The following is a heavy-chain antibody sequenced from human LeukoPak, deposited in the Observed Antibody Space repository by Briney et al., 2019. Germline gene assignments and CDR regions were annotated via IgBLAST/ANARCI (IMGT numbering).Heavy chain of an antibody. Sequence: SETLSLTCAVYGRSFSGYYWSWFRQPPGKGLEWIGEINHSGSTNCNPSLKSRVTISLDTSKNQFSLKLSSVTAADTAVYYCARGWWSLAAAKKSTFDYWGQGTLVTVSS. V-gene: IGHV4-34*01. CDR3: ARGWWSLAAAKKSTFDY. J-gene: IGHJ4*02. CDR1: GRSFSGYY. CDR2: INHSGST. D-gene: IGHD6-13*01.